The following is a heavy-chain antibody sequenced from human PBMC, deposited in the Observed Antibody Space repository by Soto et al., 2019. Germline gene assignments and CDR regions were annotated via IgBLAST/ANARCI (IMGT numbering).Heavy chain of an antibody. CDR3: ATPRLPYDQHGLDV. CDR2: INQSRSN. CDR1: GGPFSGYF. Sequence: PSETLSLTCAIYGGPFSGYFWNWIRQPPGKWLEWMGEINQSRSNNYNPSLKRRATISVDTSKNLFSLKLSRVNAADTAVYYCATPRLPYDQHGLDVWGKGNTVT. J-gene: IGHJ6*04. D-gene: IGHD2-2*01. V-gene: IGHV4-34*01.